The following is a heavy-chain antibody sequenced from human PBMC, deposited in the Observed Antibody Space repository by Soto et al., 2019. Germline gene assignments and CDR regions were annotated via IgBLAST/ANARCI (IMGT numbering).Heavy chain of an antibody. CDR1: GFTFSSYA. Sequence: GSLRLSCAASGFTFSSYAMSWVRQAPGKGLEWVSAISGSGGSTYYADSVKGRFTISRDNSKNTLYLQMNSLRAEDTAVYYCAKNAGASVVTQYYFDYWGQGTLVTVSS. CDR3: AKNAGASVVTQYYFDY. J-gene: IGHJ4*02. CDR2: ISGSGGST. V-gene: IGHV3-23*01. D-gene: IGHD3-22*01.